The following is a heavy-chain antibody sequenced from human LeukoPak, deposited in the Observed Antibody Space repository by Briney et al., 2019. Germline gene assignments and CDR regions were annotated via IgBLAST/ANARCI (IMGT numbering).Heavy chain of an antibody. CDR1: GFSFRTYW. CDR2: IDPDGGRI. D-gene: IGHD1-14*01. CDR3: AGITAPRDY. Sequence: GGSLRLSCAASGFSFRTYWMHWVRQAPGKGLVWVSRIDPDGGRISYADSVKGRFTISRDNAKNTLYLQMDSLSAEDTAVYYCAGITAPRDYWGQGTLVTVSS. V-gene: IGHV3-74*01. J-gene: IGHJ4*02.